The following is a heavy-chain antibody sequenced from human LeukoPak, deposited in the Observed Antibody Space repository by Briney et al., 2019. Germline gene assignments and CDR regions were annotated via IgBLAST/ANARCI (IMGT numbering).Heavy chain of an antibody. Sequence: AGGSLRLSCAASGFIVNTNYMSWVRQAPGKGLEWVSVIYSSGSTYCAESVKGRFTISRDNSKNTLYLQMNSLRDEDTAVYYCHIYYGSGSFAWGQGTLVTVSS. CDR3: HIYYGSGSFA. CDR1: GFIVNTNY. V-gene: IGHV3-53*01. CDR2: IYSSGST. D-gene: IGHD3-10*01. J-gene: IGHJ5*02.